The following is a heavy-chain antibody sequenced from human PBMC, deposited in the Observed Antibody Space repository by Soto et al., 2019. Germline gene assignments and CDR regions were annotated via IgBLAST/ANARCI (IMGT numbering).Heavy chain of an antibody. D-gene: IGHD4-4*01. V-gene: IGHV4-59*01. J-gene: IGHJ6*02. CDR2: IYYSGST. Sequence: PSESLSLTCTVSGGSISSYSWSWIRQPPGKGLEWVGYIYYSGSTNYNPSLKSRVTISVDTYKNQFSLKLSAVTAADTAVYYCARDPTKVTTYYYYVMDVWGQGTTVTVSS. CDR3: ARDPTKVTTYYYYVMDV. CDR1: GGSISSYS.